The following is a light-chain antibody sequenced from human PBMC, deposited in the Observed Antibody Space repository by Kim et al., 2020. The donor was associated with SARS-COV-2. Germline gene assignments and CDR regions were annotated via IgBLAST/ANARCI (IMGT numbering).Light chain of an antibody. CDR2: GKD. Sequence: ALRQPVKITCHGASLKTSYATWYQQKPGQAPVLVLYGKDNRPSGIPDRFSGSSSSNTGSLTITGAQAEDEADYYCSSRDTTNSHVVFGGGTKLTVL. CDR3: SSRDTTNSHVV. V-gene: IGLV3-19*01. J-gene: IGLJ3*02. CDR1: SLKTSY.